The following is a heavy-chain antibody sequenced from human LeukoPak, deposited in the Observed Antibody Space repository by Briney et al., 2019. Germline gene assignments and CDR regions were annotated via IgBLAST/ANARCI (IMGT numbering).Heavy chain of an antibody. Sequence: GGSLRLSCAASGFTFSSYWLHWVRQAPGKGLVWVSRIKSDGSTNYADSVKGRFTISRDNAQNTVSLQMNSLRAEDTGVYYCARAPSEIGGYYPEYFRHWGQGTLVTVSS. CDR2: IKSDGST. V-gene: IGHV3-74*01. CDR3: ARAPSEIGGYYPEYFRH. D-gene: IGHD3-22*01. J-gene: IGHJ1*01. CDR1: GFTFSSYW.